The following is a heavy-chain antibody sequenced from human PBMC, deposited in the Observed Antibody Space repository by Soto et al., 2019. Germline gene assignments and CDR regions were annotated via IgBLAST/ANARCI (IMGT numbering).Heavy chain of an antibody. V-gene: IGHV1-69*06. Sequence: QVQLVQSGAEVKKPGSSVKVSCKASGGTFSSYAISWVRQAPGQGLAWMGGIIPLFGTANYAQKFQGRVTITADKSTSPAYVEPGSLSAEDTAASACVSTTGECVPPAGDYYYGMDVWGQGATVTVAS. CDR3: VSTTGECVPPAGDYYYGMDV. J-gene: IGHJ6*02. CDR1: GGTFSSYA. D-gene: IGHD7-27*01. CDR2: IIPLFGTA.